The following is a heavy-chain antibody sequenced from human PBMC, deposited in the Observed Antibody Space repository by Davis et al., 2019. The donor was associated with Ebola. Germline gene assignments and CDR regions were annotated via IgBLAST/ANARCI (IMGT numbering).Heavy chain of an antibody. CDR3: ARVAKGGSPDY. V-gene: IGHV1-18*04. J-gene: IGHJ4*02. D-gene: IGHD1-26*01. CDR2: PTTYNGYTTYNGNT. Sequence: AASVKVSCKASGYTFTTYDITWVRQAPGQGLQWMRRPTTYNGYTTYNGNTKYTQNLQGRVTMTTDTSTSTADMELRSLRSDDTAVYFCARVAKGGSPDYWGQGTLVTVSS. CDR1: GYTFTTYD.